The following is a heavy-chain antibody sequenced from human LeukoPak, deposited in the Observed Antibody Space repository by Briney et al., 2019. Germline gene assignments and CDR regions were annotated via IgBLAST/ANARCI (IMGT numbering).Heavy chain of an antibody. CDR3: ARQGLGTYYYGSGKSGNAFDI. CDR1: GYSFTSYW. V-gene: IGHV5-51*01. Sequence: GESLKISCKGSGYSFTSYWIGWVRQMPGKGLEWMGIIYPGDSDTRYSPSFQGQVTISADKSISTAYLQWSSLKASDTAMYYCARQGLGTYYYGSGKSGNAFDIWSQGTMVTVSS. D-gene: IGHD3-10*01. J-gene: IGHJ3*02. CDR2: IYPGDSDT.